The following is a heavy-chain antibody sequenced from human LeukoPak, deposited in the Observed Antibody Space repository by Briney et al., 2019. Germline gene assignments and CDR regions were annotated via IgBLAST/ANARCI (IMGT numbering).Heavy chain of an antibody. CDR3: ARHHDYGDYGCFDY. CDR2: IYPGDSDT. J-gene: IGHJ4*02. Sequence: GESLKISCKVSGYSFTSNWIGWVRQMPGKGLEWMGIIYPGDSDTRYSPSFQGQVTISADKSIRTAYLQWSSLKASDTAIYYCARHHDYGDYGCFDYWGQGTLVTVSS. V-gene: IGHV5-51*01. CDR1: GYSFTSNW. D-gene: IGHD4-17*01.